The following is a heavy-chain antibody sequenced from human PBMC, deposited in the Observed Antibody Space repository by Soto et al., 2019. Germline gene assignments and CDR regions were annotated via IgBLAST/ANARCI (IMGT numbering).Heavy chain of an antibody. J-gene: IGHJ6*02. CDR2: INAGNGNT. CDR3: ASGYQLKPLHYYYGMDV. V-gene: IGHV1-3*01. Sequence: ASVKVSGKASGYTFTSYAMHWVRQAPGQRLEWMGWINAGNGNTKYSQKFQGRVTITRDTSASTAYMELSSLRSEDTAVYYCASGYQLKPLHYYYGMDVWGQGTTVTVSS. D-gene: IGHD2-2*01. CDR1: GYTFTSYA.